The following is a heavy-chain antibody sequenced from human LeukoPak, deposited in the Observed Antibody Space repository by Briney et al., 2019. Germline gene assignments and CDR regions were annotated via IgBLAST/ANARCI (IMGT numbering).Heavy chain of an antibody. V-gene: IGHV3-21*01. J-gene: IGHJ4*01. Sequence: KTGGSLRLSCAASGFNFGSYTINWVRQAPGKGLEWVSSVSNTNTYYADSVKGRFTISSDNAKNSVFLQMGSLGDEDTALYFCARDDYGDSHFDYWGQGILVTVSS. CDR1: GFNFGSYT. CDR2: VSNTNT. D-gene: IGHD4-17*01. CDR3: ARDDYGDSHFDY.